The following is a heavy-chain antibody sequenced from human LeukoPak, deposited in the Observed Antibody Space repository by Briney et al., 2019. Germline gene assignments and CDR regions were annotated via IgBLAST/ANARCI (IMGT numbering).Heavy chain of an antibody. CDR2: ISGSGGST. D-gene: IGHD3-3*01. Sequence: PGGSLRLSCAASEFTFSSYAMSWVRQAPGKGLEWVSAISGSGGSTYYADSVKGRFTISRDNSKNTLYLQMNSLRAEDTAVYYCAKLNDFWSGYSDYWGQGTLVTVSS. V-gene: IGHV3-23*01. J-gene: IGHJ4*02. CDR3: AKLNDFWSGYSDY. CDR1: EFTFSSYA.